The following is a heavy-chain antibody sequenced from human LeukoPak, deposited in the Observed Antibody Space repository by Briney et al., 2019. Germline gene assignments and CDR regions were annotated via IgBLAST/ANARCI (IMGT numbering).Heavy chain of an antibody. CDR3: ARVSGGSSWYNPGAFDI. CDR2: IEQDGTEK. J-gene: IGHJ3*02. Sequence: SGGSLRLSCAASGFTFSSYWMSWVRQAPGKGLEWVASIEQDGTEKFYVDSVKGRFTISKDNAKNSLYLQMNSLRAEDTAVYYCARVSGGSSWYNPGAFDIWGQGTMVTVSS. CDR1: GFTFSSYW. D-gene: IGHD6-13*01. V-gene: IGHV3-7*01.